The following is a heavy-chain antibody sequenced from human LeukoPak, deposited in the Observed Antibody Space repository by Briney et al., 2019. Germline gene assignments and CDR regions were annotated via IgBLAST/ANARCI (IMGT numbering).Heavy chain of an antibody. Sequence: ASVKVSCKASGYTFTSYGISWVRQAPGQGLECMGWISAYNGNTNYAQKLQGRVTMTTDTSTSTAYMELRSLRSDDTAVYYCARGQLWLLSPHFDYWGQGTLVTVSS. CDR1: GYTFTSYG. D-gene: IGHD5-18*01. J-gene: IGHJ4*02. CDR3: ARGQLWLLSPHFDY. V-gene: IGHV1-18*04. CDR2: ISAYNGNT.